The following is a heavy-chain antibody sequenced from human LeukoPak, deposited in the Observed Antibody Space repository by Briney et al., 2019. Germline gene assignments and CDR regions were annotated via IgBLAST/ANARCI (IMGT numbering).Heavy chain of an antibody. D-gene: IGHD5-24*01. V-gene: IGHV3-48*03. J-gene: IGHJ4*02. CDR2: ISSSGSTI. CDR1: GFTFSSYE. Sequence: PGGSLSLSCAASGFTFSSYEMNWVRQAPGKGLEWVSYISSSGSTIYYADSVKGRFTISRDNAKNSLYLQMNSLRAEDTAVYYCVREKGMATLDYWGQGTLVTVSS. CDR3: VREKGMATLDY.